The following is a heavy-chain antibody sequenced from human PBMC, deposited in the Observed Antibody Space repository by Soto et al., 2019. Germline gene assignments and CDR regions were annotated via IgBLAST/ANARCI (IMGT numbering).Heavy chain of an antibody. D-gene: IGHD1-26*01. J-gene: IGHJ4*02. Sequence: QVQLQESGPGLVKPSQTLSLTCTVSGGSISSGGYYWSWIRQHPGKGLEWIGYIYYSGSTYYNPALXXXVXXSVDTSKNQFSLKLSSVTAADTAVYSCAGIYSGSPGGTLRYWGQGTLVTVSS. CDR2: IYYSGST. V-gene: IGHV4-31*03. CDR1: GGSISSGGYY. CDR3: AGIYSGSPGGTLRY.